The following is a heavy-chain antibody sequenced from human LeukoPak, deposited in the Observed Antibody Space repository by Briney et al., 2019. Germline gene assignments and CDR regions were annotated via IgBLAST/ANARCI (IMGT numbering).Heavy chain of an antibody. Sequence: GGSLRLSCAASGFTFSSYWMSWVRQAPGKGLEWVANIKQDGSEKYYVDSVKGRFTISRDNAKNSLYLQMNSLRAEDTAVYYCAREQYRSSTSCYPLGTYYFDYWGQGTLVTVSS. CDR1: GFTFSSYW. V-gene: IGHV3-7*01. D-gene: IGHD2-2*01. J-gene: IGHJ4*02. CDR2: IKQDGSEK. CDR3: AREQYRSSTSCYPLGTYYFDY.